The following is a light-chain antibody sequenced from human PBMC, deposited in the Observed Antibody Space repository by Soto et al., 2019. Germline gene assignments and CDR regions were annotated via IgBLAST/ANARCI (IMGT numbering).Light chain of an antibody. CDR2: GPS. V-gene: IGKV3-20*01. CDR3: QQFGSSPPRIT. Sequence: VLTQSPGALSLSPGERATLSRSASQSVSSSYIAWYQQKPGQAPRLLIYGPSSRATGIPDRFSGSGSGTDFTLTISRLEPEDFAVYYCQQFGSSPPRITFGQGTRLQIK. CDR1: QSVSSSY. J-gene: IGKJ5*01.